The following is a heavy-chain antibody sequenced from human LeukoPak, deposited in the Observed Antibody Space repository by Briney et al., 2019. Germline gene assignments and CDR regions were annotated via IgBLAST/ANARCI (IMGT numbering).Heavy chain of an antibody. CDR1: GGSISIGSYY. V-gene: IGHV4-61*02. D-gene: IGHD3-22*01. Sequence: TLSLTCTVSGGSISIGSYYWSWIRQPAGKAPEWIGRIYASGSTNYNPSLKSRVTISVDTSKNQFSLKLSSVTAADTAIYYCARDYFDSSGYHLDYWGQGALVTVSS. CDR3: ARDYFDSSGYHLDY. CDR2: IYASGST. J-gene: IGHJ4*02.